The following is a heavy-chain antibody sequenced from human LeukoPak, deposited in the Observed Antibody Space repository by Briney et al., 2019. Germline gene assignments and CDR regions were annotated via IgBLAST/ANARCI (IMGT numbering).Heavy chain of an antibody. V-gene: IGHV4-59*08. J-gene: IGHJ4*02. CDR2: IYYSGST. CDR1: GGSISSYY. D-gene: IGHD2-21*02. CDR3: ARLQACGGDCYRFDY. Sequence: SETLSLTCTVSGGSISSYYWSWIRQPPGKGLEWIGYIYYSGSTNHNPSLKSRVTISVDTSKNQFSLKLSSVTAADTAVYYCARLQACGGDCYRFDYWGQGTQVTVSS.